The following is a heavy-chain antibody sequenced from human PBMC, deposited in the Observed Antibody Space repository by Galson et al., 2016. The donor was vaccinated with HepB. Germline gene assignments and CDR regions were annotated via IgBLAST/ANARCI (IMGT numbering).Heavy chain of an antibody. CDR3: AKDMSIGGLPLFDQ. J-gene: IGHJ4*02. Sequence: SLRLSCAASGFTFSSFWMHWVRQVPGKGLVWVSRINIDGSTTDYADSVKGRFTISRDNAKKSLYLQMDSLRAEDTAFYYCAKDMSIGGLPLFDQWGQGTLVTVSS. CDR2: INIDGSTT. D-gene: IGHD2-15*01. CDR1: GFTFSSFW. V-gene: IGHV3-74*01.